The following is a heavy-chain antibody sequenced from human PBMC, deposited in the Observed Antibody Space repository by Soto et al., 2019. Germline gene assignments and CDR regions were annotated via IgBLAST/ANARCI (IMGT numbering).Heavy chain of an antibody. CDR2: ISGSGGST. J-gene: IGHJ6*02. D-gene: IGHD4-17*01. V-gene: IGHV3-23*01. CDR1: GFTFSSYA. Sequence: GGSLRLSCAASGFTFSSYAMSWVRQAPGKGLEWVSAISGSGGSTYYADSVKGRFTISRDNSKNTLYLQMNSLRAEDTAVYYCAKDHDYGDYGRYYYYGMDVWGQGTTVTVSS. CDR3: AKDHDYGDYGRYYYYGMDV.